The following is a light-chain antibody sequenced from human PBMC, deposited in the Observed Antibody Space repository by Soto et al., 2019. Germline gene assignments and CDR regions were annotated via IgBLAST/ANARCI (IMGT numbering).Light chain of an antibody. CDR2: GAS. Sequence: ENVLTQSPATLSLSPGERATLSCRASQRISSDSLAWYQQKAGQAPRLLIYGASSRATGIPDRFSGSGSGAYFTPTSSRLEPEDFAVYYCQQSNASPLTFGGGTKVEIK. V-gene: IGKV3-20*01. J-gene: IGKJ4*01. CDR1: QRISSDS. CDR3: QQSNASPLT.